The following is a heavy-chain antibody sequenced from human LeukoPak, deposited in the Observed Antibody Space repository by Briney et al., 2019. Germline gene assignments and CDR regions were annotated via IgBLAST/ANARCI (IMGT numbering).Heavy chain of an antibody. D-gene: IGHD1-7*01. CDR1: GFSLSTSGMC. CDR3: ARRNWNYENGVFDI. Sequence: SGPALVKPTQTLTLTCTFSGFSLSTSGMCVSWIRQPPGKALEWLALIDWDDDKYYSTSLKTRLTISKDTSKNQVVLTMTNMDPVDTATYYCARRNWNYENGVFDIWAKGTMVTVSS. J-gene: IGHJ3*02. V-gene: IGHV2-70*01. CDR2: IDWDDDK.